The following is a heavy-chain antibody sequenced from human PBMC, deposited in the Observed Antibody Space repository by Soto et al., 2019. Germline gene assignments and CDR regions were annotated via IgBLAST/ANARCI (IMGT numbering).Heavy chain of an antibody. V-gene: IGHV3-30-3*01. J-gene: IGHJ6*02. Sequence: QVQLVESGGGVVQPGRSLGLSCAASGFTFSNYAMQWVRQAPGKGLEWLSVISYDGSNTYYADSVKGRFTISKDNFKNILYLQMNSLSPEDTAVYYCARGAFVDTAVVLPPHSGLDVWGQGTTVTVSS. CDR1: GFTFSNYA. CDR3: ARGAFVDTAVVLPPHSGLDV. D-gene: IGHD5-18*01. CDR2: ISYDGSNT.